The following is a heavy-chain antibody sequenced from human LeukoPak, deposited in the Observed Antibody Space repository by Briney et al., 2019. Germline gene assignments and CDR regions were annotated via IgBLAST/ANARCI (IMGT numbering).Heavy chain of an antibody. CDR1: GFTFSGSA. CDR3: ARDPARGMDV. Sequence: PGGSLRLSCAASGFTFSGSAMNWVRQAPGKGLEWVSSISSSSIHIYYTDSVKGRFTISRDNAKNSLYLQMNSLRAEDTAVYYCARDPARGMDVWGQGTTVTVSS. J-gene: IGHJ6*02. V-gene: IGHV3-21*01. CDR2: ISSSSIHI.